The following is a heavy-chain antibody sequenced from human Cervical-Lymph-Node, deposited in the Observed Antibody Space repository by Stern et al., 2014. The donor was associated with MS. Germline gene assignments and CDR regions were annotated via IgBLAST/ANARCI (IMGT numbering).Heavy chain of an antibody. J-gene: IGHJ4*02. V-gene: IGHV5-51*01. Sequence: EDQLVESGAEVKKPGESLKISCKASGYTFTSYWIGWVRQMPGKGLEWMGIVYPADSDTRYSPSFQGQVTFSVDKSITTAYLQWSSLRASDTAVYYCARQLSGEELDYWGQGTLVTVSS. CDR3: ARQLSGEELDY. D-gene: IGHD2-15*01. CDR1: GYTFTSYW. CDR2: VYPADSDT.